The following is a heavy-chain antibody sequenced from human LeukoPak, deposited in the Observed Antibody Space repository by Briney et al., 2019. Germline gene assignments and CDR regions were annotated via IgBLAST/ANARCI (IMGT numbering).Heavy chain of an antibody. CDR1: GFTFSSYG. V-gene: IGHV3-30*18. D-gene: IGHD3-10*01. CDR3: AKKSAGSYYSGPDY. J-gene: IGHJ4*02. CDR2: ISYDGSNK. Sequence: GRSLRLSCAASGFTFSSYGMHWVRQAPGKGLEWVAVISYDGSNKNCADSVKGRFTISRDNSKNTLYLQMNSLRAEDTAVYYCAKKSAGSYYSGPDYWGQGTLVTVSS.